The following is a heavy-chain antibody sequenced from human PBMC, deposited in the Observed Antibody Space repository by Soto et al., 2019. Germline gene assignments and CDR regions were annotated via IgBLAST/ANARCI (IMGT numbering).Heavy chain of an antibody. J-gene: IGHJ6*02. Sequence: GGSLRLSCAASGFTFSSYAMSWVRQAPGKGLEWVSAISGSGGSTYYADSGKGRFTISRDNSKNTLYLQMNSLRAEDTAVYYCAANRGYNSYCGMDVWGQATTVTVSS. V-gene: IGHV3-23*01. D-gene: IGHD3-22*01. CDR1: GFTFSSYA. CDR2: ISGSGGST. CDR3: AANRGYNSYCGMDV.